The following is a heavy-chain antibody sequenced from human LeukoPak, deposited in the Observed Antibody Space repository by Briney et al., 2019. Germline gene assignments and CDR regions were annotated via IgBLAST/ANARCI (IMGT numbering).Heavy chain of an antibody. Sequence: NTSETLSLTCAVYGGSFSGYYWSWIRQPPGKGLEWIGEINHSGSTNYNPSLKSRVTISIDTSKNQFSLKLSSVTAADTAVYYCARGRARGPGWLQSGLDIWGQGTMVTVSS. CDR3: ARGRARGPGWLQSGLDI. J-gene: IGHJ3*02. V-gene: IGHV4-34*01. CDR1: GGSFSGYY. CDR2: INHSGST. D-gene: IGHD5-24*01.